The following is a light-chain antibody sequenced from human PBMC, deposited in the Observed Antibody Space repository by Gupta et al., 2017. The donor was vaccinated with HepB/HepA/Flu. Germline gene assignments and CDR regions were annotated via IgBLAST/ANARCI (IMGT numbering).Light chain of an antibody. Sequence: DTQMTQSPSSLSASVGDRVTITCRASQSISSYLNWYQQKPGKAPKLLIYAASSLQSGVPSRFSGSGSGTDFTLTISSLQPEDFATYFCQQSYSIPLTCGGGTKVEIK. CDR1: QSISSY. V-gene: IGKV1-39*01. CDR3: QQSYSIPLT. CDR2: AAS. J-gene: IGKJ4*01.